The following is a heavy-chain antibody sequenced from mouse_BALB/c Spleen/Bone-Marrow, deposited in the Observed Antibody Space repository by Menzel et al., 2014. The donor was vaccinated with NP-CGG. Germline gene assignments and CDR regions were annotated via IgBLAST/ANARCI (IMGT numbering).Heavy chain of an antibody. CDR1: GYTFISYV. J-gene: IGHJ4*01. V-gene: IGHV1-14*01. Sequence: VQLQQSGPELVKPGASVKMSCKASGYTFISYVMHWVKQKPGQGLEWIGYINPYNDGTKYNEKFKGKATLTSDKSSNTAYMELSSLTSEDSAVYYCARYPDYYGSSYAMDYWGQGTSVTVSS. CDR2: INPYNDGT. CDR3: ARYPDYYGSSYAMDY. D-gene: IGHD1-1*01.